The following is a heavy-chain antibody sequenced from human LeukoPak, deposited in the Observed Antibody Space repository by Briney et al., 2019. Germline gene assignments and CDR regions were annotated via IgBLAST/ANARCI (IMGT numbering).Heavy chain of an antibody. CDR3: AKYMVDWDYFDY. Sequence: GGSLRLSCAASGFTFSSYAMSWVRQAPGKGLEWVSAISGSGGSTYYADSVKGRFTISRDNSKSTLYLQMNSLRAEDTAVYYCAKYMVDWDYFDYWGQGTLDTVSS. D-gene: IGHD3/OR15-3a*01. J-gene: IGHJ4*02. CDR1: GFTFSSYA. V-gene: IGHV3-23*01. CDR2: ISGSGGST.